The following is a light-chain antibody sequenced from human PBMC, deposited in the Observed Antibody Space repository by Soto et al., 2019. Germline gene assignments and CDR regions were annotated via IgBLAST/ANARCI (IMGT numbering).Light chain of an antibody. CDR3: SLYRRGSTYV. Sequence: QSALTQPASVSGAPGQSVTVSCTGTSCDVGGYNYVSWYQQHPAKAPRLMIYDVTNRPSGVSNRSSGSKSGNTASPTISRLQAEEEDDYYWSLYRRGSTYVFGTGTKLTVL. CDR2: DVT. V-gene: IGLV2-14*01. J-gene: IGLJ1*01. CDR1: SCDVGGYNY.